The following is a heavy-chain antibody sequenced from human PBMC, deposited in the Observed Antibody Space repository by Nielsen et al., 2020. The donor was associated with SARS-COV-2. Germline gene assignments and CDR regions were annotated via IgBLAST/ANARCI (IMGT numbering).Heavy chain of an antibody. CDR2: ISSSGSTI. Sequence: GGSLRLSCAASGFTFSDYYMSWIRQAPGKGLEWVSYISSSGSTIYYADSVKGRFTISRDNAKNSLYLQMNSLRAEDTAVYYCARAVDDVEMATTLDYWGQGTLVTVSS. J-gene: IGHJ4*02. D-gene: IGHD5-24*01. CDR1: GFTFSDYY. CDR3: ARAVDDVEMATTLDY. V-gene: IGHV3-11*01.